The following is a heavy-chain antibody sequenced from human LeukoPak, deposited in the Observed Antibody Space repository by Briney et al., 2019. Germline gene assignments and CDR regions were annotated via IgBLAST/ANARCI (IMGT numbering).Heavy chain of an antibody. J-gene: IGHJ4*02. D-gene: IGHD1-1*01. CDR1: GGSISSYY. V-gene: IGHV4-59*01. Sequence: SEALSLTCTVSGGSISSYYWSWIRQPPGKGLEWIGYIYYSGSTNYNPSLKSRVTISVDTSKNQFSLKLSSVTAADTAVYYCARGKLERRVDYWGQGTLVTVSS. CDR3: ARGKLERRVDY. CDR2: IYYSGST.